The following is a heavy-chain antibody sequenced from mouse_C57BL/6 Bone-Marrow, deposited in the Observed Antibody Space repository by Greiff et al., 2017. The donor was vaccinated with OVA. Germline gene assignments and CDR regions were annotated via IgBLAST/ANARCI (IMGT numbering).Heavy chain of an antibody. D-gene: IGHD2-3*01. CDR1: GYTFTSYD. CDR3: ARYDCYPYWYFDV. CDR2: IYPRDGST. V-gene: IGHV1-85*01. Sequence: QVQLQQSGPELVKPGASVKLSCKASGYTFTSYDINWVKQRPGQGLEWIGWIYPRDGSTKYNEKFKGQATLTVDTSSSTAYMELHSLTSEDSAVYCCARYDCYPYWYFDVWGTGTTVTVSS. J-gene: IGHJ1*03.